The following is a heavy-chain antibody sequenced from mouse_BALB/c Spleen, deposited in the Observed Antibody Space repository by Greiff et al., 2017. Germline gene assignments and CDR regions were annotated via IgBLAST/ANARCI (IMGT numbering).Heavy chain of an antibody. Sequence: EVMLVESGGGLVQPGGSLRLSCATSGFTFTDYYMSWVRQPPGKALEWLGFIRNKANGYTTEYSASVKGRFTISRDNSQSILYLQMNTLRAEDSATYYCARDSTATDYWGQGTTLTVSS. CDR2: IRNKANGYTT. J-gene: IGHJ2*01. CDR1: GFTFTDYY. CDR3: ARDSTATDY. D-gene: IGHD1-2*01. V-gene: IGHV7-3*02.